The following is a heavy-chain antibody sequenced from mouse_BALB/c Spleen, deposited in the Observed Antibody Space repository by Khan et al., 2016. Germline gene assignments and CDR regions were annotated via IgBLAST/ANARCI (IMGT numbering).Heavy chain of an antibody. CDR2: MNTYTGES. D-gene: IGHD1-1*01. Sequence: QIQLVQSGPELKKPGETVKISCKASGYTFTNYGMNWVKQAPGKGLKWMGWMNTYTGESTYPDDFKGRFAFSLETSASNDYLLINNLNNEDMATYCCARRVYYGSSYDVMDYWGQGTSVTVSS. J-gene: IGHJ4*01. V-gene: IGHV9-1*02. CDR3: ARRVYYGSSYDVMDY. CDR1: GYTFTNYG.